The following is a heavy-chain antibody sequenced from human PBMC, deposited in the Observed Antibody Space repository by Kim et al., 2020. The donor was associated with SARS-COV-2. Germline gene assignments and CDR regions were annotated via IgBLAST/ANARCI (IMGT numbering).Heavy chain of an antibody. J-gene: IGHJ4*02. D-gene: IGHD6-13*01. CDR3: ARGDSSSWYLSHGDDY. V-gene: IGHV1-69*04. CDR2: IIPILGIA. Sequence: SVKVSCKASGGTFSSYAISWVRQAPGQGLEWMGRIIPILGIANYAQKFQGRVTITADKSTSTAYMELSSLRSEDTAVYYCARGDSSSWYLSHGDDYWGQGTLVTVSS. CDR1: GGTFSSYA.